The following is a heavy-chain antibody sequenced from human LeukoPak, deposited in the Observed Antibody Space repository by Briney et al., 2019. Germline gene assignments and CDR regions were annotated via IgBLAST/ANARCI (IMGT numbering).Heavy chain of an antibody. V-gene: IGHV3-30*02. J-gene: IGHJ3*02. CDR1: GFTFSTYG. CDR2: VWDDGSNK. Sequence: PGGSLRLSCSASGFTFSTYGMHWVRQAPGKGLEWVAFVWDDGSNKYYVDSVKGRFTIFRDSSKITLYLQMNSLRAEDTAVYFCAKDRGIGITNRRGVFDIWGQGPMVPVSS. D-gene: IGHD3-10*01. CDR3: AKDRGIGITNRRGVFDI.